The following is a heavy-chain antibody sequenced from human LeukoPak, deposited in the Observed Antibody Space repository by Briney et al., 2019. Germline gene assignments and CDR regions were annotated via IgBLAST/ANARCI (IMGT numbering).Heavy chain of an antibody. D-gene: IGHD2-2*01. CDR3: ARGGPRVYCSSTSCYEYYFDC. V-gene: IGHV3-30*04. Sequence: GGSLRLSCAASGFTFSSYAMHWVRQAPGKGLEWVAVISYDGSNKYYADSVKGRFTISRDNSKNTLYLQMNSLRAEDTAVYYCARGGPRVYCSSTSCYEYYFDCWGQGTLVAVSS. CDR2: ISYDGSNK. CDR1: GFTFSSYA. J-gene: IGHJ4*02.